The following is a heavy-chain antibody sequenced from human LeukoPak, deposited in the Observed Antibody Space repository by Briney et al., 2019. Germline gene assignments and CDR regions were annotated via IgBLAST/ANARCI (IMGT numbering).Heavy chain of an antibody. Sequence: GRSLRLSCAASGFTFSSYGMHWVRQAPGRGLDWVAFISNDGSKKHYADSVKGRFTISRDNSKNTLYLQMSSLRAEDTAVYYCARKIAAAGSFDYWGQGTLVTVSS. V-gene: IGHV3-30*03. CDR2: ISNDGSKK. D-gene: IGHD6-13*01. J-gene: IGHJ4*02. CDR3: ARKIAAAGSFDY. CDR1: GFTFSSYG.